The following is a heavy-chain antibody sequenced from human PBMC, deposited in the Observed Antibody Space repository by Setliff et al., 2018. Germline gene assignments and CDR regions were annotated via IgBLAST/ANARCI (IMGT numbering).Heavy chain of an antibody. CDR3: VRDTTSGWMLTN. D-gene: IGHD6-25*01. J-gene: IGHJ4*02. V-gene: IGHV3-48*04. CDR2: LNNDGTTI. CDR1: GFTFSTYG. Sequence: GGSLRLSCAASGFTFSTYGLNWVRQAPGKGLEWISYLNNDGTTIYYADSVRGRFTISRDNARDSLYLQMNSLRAEDTAVYYCVRDTTSGWMLTNWGQGTPVTVSS.